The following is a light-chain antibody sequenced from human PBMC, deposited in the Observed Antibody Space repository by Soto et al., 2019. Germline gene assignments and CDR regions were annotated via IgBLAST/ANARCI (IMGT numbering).Light chain of an antibody. J-gene: IGKJ5*01. CDR1: QSFRGL. Sequence: VLTQSPVTLSLSGGARAVLSYMASQSFRGLLAWYQQKPGQAPRIVIYDAYNRATGIPPRFSGSGSGTDVTLTISSLETEDSAVYYCQQRHMWPITFGQGTRLETK. CDR2: DAY. V-gene: IGKV3-11*01. CDR3: QQRHMWPIT.